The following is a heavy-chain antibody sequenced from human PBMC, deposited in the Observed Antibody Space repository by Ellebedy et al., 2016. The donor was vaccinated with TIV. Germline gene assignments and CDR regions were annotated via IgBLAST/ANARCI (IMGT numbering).Heavy chain of an antibody. CDR1: GGSISSSSYY. CDR3: ARVGWLPPGYYGMDV. J-gene: IGHJ6*02. V-gene: IGHV4-61*01. CDR2: IYYSGST. D-gene: IGHD3-22*01. Sequence: SETLSLTXTVSGGSISSSSYYWSWIRQPPGKGLEWIGYIYYSGSTNYNPSLKSRVTISVDTSKNQFSLKLSSVTAADTAVYYCARVGWLPPGYYGMDVWGQGTTVTVSS.